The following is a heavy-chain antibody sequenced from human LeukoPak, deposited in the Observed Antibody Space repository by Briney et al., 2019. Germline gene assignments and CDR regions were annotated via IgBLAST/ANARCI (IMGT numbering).Heavy chain of an antibody. D-gene: IGHD3-10*01. CDR2: IFYSGST. V-gene: IGHV4-39*01. CDR1: GGSISSSDYY. Sequence: SETLSLTCTVSGGSISSSDYYWGWIRQPPGKGLEWIGSIFYSGSTYYNPSLKSPVTISADMSKNYFSLRLSSVTATDTATYYCARHRRYYGSGSYYSDFDSWGQGILVTVSS. J-gene: IGHJ4*02. CDR3: ARHRRYYGSGSYYSDFDS.